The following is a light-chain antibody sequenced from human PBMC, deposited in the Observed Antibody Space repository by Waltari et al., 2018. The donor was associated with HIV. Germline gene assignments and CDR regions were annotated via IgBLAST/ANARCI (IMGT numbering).Light chain of an antibody. CDR1: SSDIGTYNV. CDR2: EDT. Sequence: QSALTQPASVSGSPGQSITISCTGTSSDIGTYNVVSWFQHHPGKAPKLMIYEDTKRPPGVSNRFSGSKSGNTASLTISGLQGEDEADYYCYSYASSTTFEVFGTGTKVTVL. V-gene: IGLV2-23*02. CDR3: YSYASSTTFEV. J-gene: IGLJ1*01.